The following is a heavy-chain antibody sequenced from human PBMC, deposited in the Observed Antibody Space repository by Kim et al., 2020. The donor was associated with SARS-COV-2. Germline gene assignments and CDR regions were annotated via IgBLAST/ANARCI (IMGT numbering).Heavy chain of an antibody. CDR3: TRNRAIGNYYYGMDV. Sequence: MKGRVTISRDNSKNTLYLQIQLNSLRGEDTAVYYCTRNRAIGNYYYGMDVWGQGTTVTVSS. J-gene: IGHJ6*02. V-gene: IGHV3-30*01. D-gene: IGHD3-22*01.